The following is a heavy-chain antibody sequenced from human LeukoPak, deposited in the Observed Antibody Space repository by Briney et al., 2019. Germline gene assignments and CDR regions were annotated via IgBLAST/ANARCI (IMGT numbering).Heavy chain of an antibody. D-gene: IGHD3-10*01. CDR1: GFTFSSYS. V-gene: IGHV3-15*01. CDR2: IKSKTDGGTT. Sequence: PGGSLRLSCAASGFTFSSYSMSWVRQAPGKGLEWVGRIKSKTDGGTTDYAAPVKGRFTISRDDSKNTLYLQMNSLKTEDTAVYYCTTELLWFGELFWGQGTLVTVSS. CDR3: TTELLWFGELF. J-gene: IGHJ4*02.